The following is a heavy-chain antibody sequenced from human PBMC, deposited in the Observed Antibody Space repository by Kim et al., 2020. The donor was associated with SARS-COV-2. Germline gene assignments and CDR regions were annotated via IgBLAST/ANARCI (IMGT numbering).Heavy chain of an antibody. CDR1: GFTFSSYS. CDR3: ARDKDDSSGCRWGVFDY. Sequence: GGSLRLSCAASGFTFSSYSMNWVRQAPGKGLEWVSSISSSSSYIYYADSVKGRFTISRDNAKNSLYLQMNSLRAEDTAVYYCARDKDDSSGCRWGVFDYWGQGTLVTVSS. CDR2: ISSSSSYI. V-gene: IGHV3-21*01. D-gene: IGHD3-22*01. J-gene: IGHJ4*02.